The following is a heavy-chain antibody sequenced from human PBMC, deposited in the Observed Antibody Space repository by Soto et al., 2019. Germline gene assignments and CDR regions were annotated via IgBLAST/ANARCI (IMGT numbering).Heavy chain of an antibody. Sequence: PGGSLRLSCAASGFTLSNYVMSWVRQAPGKGLEWVSGITASGDTYYTDSVEGRFTISRDTSKNTLSLQMIGLTADDTALYYCTVEQEHWGRGTLVTVSS. V-gene: IGHV3-23*01. CDR3: TVEQEH. J-gene: IGHJ4*02. D-gene: IGHD1-1*01. CDR2: ITASGDT. CDR1: GFTLSNYV.